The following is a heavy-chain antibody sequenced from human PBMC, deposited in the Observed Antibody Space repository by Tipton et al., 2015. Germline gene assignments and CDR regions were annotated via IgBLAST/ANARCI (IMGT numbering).Heavy chain of an antibody. V-gene: IGHV4-39*01. J-gene: IGHJ6*02. CDR2: IDHSGKT. Sequence: VKPSETLSLTCGVSGGSISSIVYYWGWIRQPPGKGLEWIGTIDHSGKTYYNPSLKSRLTISVDTSENQFSLNLTSVTAADTAVYFCVRHGPLLRGIYFYYSMDVWGHGTTVTVSS. D-gene: IGHD3-10*01. CDR3: VRHGPLLRGIYFYYSMDV. CDR1: GGSISSIVYY.